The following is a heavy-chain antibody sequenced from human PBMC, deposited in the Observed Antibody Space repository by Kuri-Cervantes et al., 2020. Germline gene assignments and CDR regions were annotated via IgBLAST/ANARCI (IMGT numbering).Heavy chain of an antibody. CDR2: IRGSGGST. CDR3: ARGLRGGLDP. CDR1: GLTFSSYA. Sequence: GGSLRLSCAASGLTFSSYAMSWVRQAPGKGLEWVSAIRGSGGSTYYADSVKGRFTISRDNSKNTLYLQMNSLRADDTALYYCARGLRGGLDPWGQGTLVTVSS. D-gene: IGHD5/OR15-5a*01. J-gene: IGHJ5*02. V-gene: IGHV3-23*01.